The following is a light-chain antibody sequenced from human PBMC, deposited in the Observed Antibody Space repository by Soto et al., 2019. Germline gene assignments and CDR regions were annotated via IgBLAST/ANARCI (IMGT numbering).Light chain of an antibody. V-gene: IGKV3-15*01. J-gene: IGKJ1*01. CDR2: GAS. Sequence: EIVLTQSPATLSVSPGDKVTLSCRASQSVDINLAWYQQRPGQAPRLLVYGASTKATDMPGRFSGRGSGTEFTLTINNLQSEDFAVYYCQQYRNWPRTFGQGTKVDIK. CDR1: QSVDIN. CDR3: QQYRNWPRT.